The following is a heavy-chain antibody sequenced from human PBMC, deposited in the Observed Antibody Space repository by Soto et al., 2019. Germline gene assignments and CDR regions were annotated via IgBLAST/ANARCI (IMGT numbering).Heavy chain of an antibody. D-gene: IGHD5-18*01. Sequence: QITLKESGPTLVKPTQTLTLTCTFSGFSLSTSGVGVGWIRQPPGEALEWLALIYWNDDKRYSPSLKSRLTITKDTSKNQVVLTMTNMDPVDTATYYCARTRGGRLPNWFDPWGQGTLVTVSS. CDR3: ARTRGGRLPNWFDP. CDR1: GFSLSTSGVG. V-gene: IGHV2-5*01. J-gene: IGHJ5*02. CDR2: IYWNDDK.